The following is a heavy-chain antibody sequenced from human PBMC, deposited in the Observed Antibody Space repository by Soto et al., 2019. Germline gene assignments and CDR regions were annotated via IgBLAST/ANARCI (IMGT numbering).Heavy chain of an antibody. J-gene: IGHJ6*02. Sequence: ASVKVSCKASGYTFTSYAMHWVRQAPGQRLEWMGWIDAGNGNTKYSQKFQGRVTITRDTSASTAYMELSSLRSEDTAVYYCARDAGDDYYYGMDVWGQGTTLTVSS. V-gene: IGHV1-3*01. D-gene: IGHD3-16*01. CDR2: IDAGNGNT. CDR1: GYTFTSYA. CDR3: ARDAGDDYYYGMDV.